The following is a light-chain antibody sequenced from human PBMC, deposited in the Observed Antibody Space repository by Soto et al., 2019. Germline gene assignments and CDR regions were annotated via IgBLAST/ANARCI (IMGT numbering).Light chain of an antibody. CDR1: SSDVGAYTS. CDR2: EVS. Sequence: QSALTQPASVSGSPGQSITISCTGSSSDVGAYTSVSWYQQHPGKAPKVMIYEVSNRLSGVSNRFSGSKSGNTASLTISGLQAEDEGHYYCSSYTSDNRSYVFGTGTKVTVL. V-gene: IGLV2-14*01. CDR3: SSYTSDNRSYV. J-gene: IGLJ1*01.